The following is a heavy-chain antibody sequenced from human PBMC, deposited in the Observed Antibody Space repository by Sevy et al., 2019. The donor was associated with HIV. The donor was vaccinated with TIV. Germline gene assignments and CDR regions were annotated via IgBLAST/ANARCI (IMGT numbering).Heavy chain of an antibody. V-gene: IGHV3-23*01. CDR3: ATAGGGWNYFDY. J-gene: IGHJ4*02. CDR2: LDNSGDNT. Sequence: EGSLRLSCAASGFTFDNDAMTWVHQTPGKELEWVSTLDNSGDNTYNADSVKGRFTISRDNSKNTLYLQMDSLRAEDTAIYYCATAGGGWNYFDYSGQGTLVTVSS. D-gene: IGHD6-19*01. CDR1: GFTFDNDA.